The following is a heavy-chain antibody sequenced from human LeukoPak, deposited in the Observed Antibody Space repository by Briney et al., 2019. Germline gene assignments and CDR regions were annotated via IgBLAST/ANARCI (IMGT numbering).Heavy chain of an antibody. CDR3: ARGSIGGLNY. Sequence: PSETLSLTCTVSGGSIGSFYWTWIRQPPGKGLEWIGYIYYSGSTSYNPSLKSRVTISVGTSKNQISLKLSPVTTADTAFYYCARGSIGGLNYWGQGTLVTVSS. CDR1: GGSIGSFY. D-gene: IGHD3-22*01. V-gene: IGHV4-59*01. J-gene: IGHJ4*02. CDR2: IYYSGST.